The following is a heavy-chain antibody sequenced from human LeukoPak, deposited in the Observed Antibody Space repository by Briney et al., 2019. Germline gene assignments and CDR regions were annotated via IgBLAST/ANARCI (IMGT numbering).Heavy chain of an antibody. Sequence: PSETLSLTCTVSGGSISSYYWSWIRQPPGKGLEWIGYIYYSGSTYYNPSLKSRVVTSVDTSKKQFFLEVTSVTAADTAVYYCARVTSSGGVDNWGQGTLVTVSS. CDR1: GGSISSYY. CDR3: ARVTSSGGVDN. V-gene: IGHV4-59*12. J-gene: IGHJ4*02. D-gene: IGHD2-21*02. CDR2: IYYSGST.